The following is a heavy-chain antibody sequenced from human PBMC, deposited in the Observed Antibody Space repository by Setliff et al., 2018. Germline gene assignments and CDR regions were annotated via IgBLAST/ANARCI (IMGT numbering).Heavy chain of an antibody. V-gene: IGHV1-2*02. CDR2: INPNSGGT. D-gene: IGHD5-18*01. Sequence: ASVKVSCKASGYTFTSYYMHWVRQAPGQGLEWMGWINPNSGGTNYAQKFQGRVTMTRDTSISTAYMELSRLRSDDTAVYYCARSKVEAAMVKHNWFDPWGQGTLVTVSS. J-gene: IGHJ5*02. CDR3: ARSKVEAAMVKHNWFDP. CDR1: GYTFTSYY.